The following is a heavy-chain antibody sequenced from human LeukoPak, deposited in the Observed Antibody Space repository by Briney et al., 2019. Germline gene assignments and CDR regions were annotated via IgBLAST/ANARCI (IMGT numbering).Heavy chain of an antibody. D-gene: IGHD1-26*01. CDR2: INAGNGNT. CDR3: ARGYQSGSYWGPYFDY. Sequence: GASVKVSCKASGYTFTSYAMHWVRQAPGQRLEWMGWINAGNGNTKYSQKFQGRVTITRDTSASTAYMELSSLRSEDTAVYYCARGYQSGSYWGPYFDYWGQGTLVTVSS. J-gene: IGHJ4*02. CDR1: GYTFTSYA. V-gene: IGHV1-3*01.